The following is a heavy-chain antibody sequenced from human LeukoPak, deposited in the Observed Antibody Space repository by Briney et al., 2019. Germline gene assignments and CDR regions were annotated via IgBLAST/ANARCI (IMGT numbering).Heavy chain of an antibody. CDR2: ISSSGSTI. D-gene: IGHD2-2*01. J-gene: IGHJ6*02. Sequence: GGSLRLSCAAYGFTFSDYYMSWIPHAPGKGLEWVSYISSSGSTIYYADSVKGRFTISRDNAKNSLYLQMNSLRAEDKAVYYGARGRVVYCSSTSCYNYYYGMDVWGQGTTVTVSS. V-gene: IGHV3-11*01. CDR3: ARGRVVYCSSTSCYNYYYGMDV. CDR1: GFTFSDYY.